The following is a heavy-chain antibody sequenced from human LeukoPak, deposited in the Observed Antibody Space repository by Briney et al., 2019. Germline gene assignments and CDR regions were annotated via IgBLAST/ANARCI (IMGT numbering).Heavy chain of an antibody. CDR3: VRQGDDYNTGFDY. D-gene: IGHD5-24*01. J-gene: IGHJ4*02. V-gene: IGHV5-51*01. CDR2: IYPGDSTT. Sequence: GESLKISCHGSGYIFTNYWIGWVRQMPGKGLEWMGIIYPGDSTTRYSPSFEGQVTISADKSISTAFLQWTSLKASDTAMYYCVRQGDDYNTGFDYWGQGTLVTVFS. CDR1: GYIFTNYW.